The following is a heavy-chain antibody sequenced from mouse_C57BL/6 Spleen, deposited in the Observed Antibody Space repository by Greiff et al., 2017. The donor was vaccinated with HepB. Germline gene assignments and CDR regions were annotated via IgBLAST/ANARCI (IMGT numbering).Heavy chain of an antibody. CDR1: GYAFSSYW. J-gene: IGHJ2*01. CDR2: IYPGDGDT. D-gene: IGHD2-1*01. V-gene: IGHV1-80*01. Sequence: VQLQQSGAELVKPGASVKISCKASGYAFSSYWMNWVKQRPGKGLEWIGQIYPGDGDTNYNGKFKGKATLTADNSSSTAYMQLSSLTSEDSAVYFCARGVIYYGNYAFFDYWGQGTTLTVSS. CDR3: ARGVIYYGNYAFFDY.